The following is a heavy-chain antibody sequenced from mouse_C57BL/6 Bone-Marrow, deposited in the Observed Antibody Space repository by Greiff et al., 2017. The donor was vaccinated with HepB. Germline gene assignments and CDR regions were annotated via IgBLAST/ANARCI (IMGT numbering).Heavy chain of an antibody. CDR2: ISNLAYSI. CDR1: GFTFSDYG. D-gene: IGHD1-2*01. J-gene: IGHJ2*01. V-gene: IGHV5-15*04. Sequence: EVMLVESGGGLVQPGGSLKLSCAASGFTFSDYGMAWVRQAPRKGPEWVAFISNLAYSIYYADTVTGRFTISRENAKNTLYLEMSSLRSEDTAMYYCARQGTTALDYWGQGTTLTVSS. CDR3: ARQGTTALDY.